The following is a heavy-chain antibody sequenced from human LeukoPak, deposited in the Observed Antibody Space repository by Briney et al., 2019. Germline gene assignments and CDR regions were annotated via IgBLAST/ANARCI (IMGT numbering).Heavy chain of an antibody. CDR3: ARASTGRIAAAGTFDY. V-gene: IGHV3-21*01. CDR2: ISSSSSYI. J-gene: IGHJ4*02. Sequence: GGSLRLSCAASGFTFSSYSMNWVRQAPGKGLEWVSSISSSSSYIYYADSVKGRFTISRDNAKNSLYLQMNSLRAEDTAVYYCARASTGRIAAAGTFDYWGQGTLVTVSS. CDR1: GFTFSSYS. D-gene: IGHD6-13*01.